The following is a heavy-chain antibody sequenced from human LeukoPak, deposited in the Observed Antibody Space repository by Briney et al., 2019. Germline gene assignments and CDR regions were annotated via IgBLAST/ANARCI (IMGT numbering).Heavy chain of an antibody. D-gene: IGHD1-26*01. CDR3: AKLRYSGSLKGAFDI. CDR1: GFTFSSYA. J-gene: IGHJ3*02. V-gene: IGHV3-23*01. Sequence: GGSLRLSCATSGFTFSSYAMNWVRQAPGKGLEWVSGISDSGGNPYYADSVKGRFTISRDNSKNTLYLQMNSLRAEDMAVYYCAKLRYSGSLKGAFDIWGQGTRVTVSS. CDR2: ISDSGGNP.